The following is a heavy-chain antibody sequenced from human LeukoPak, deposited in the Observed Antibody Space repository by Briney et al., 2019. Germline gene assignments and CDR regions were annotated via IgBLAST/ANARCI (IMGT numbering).Heavy chain of an antibody. Sequence: ASVKVSCKASGYTFTSYGISWVRLAPGQGLEWMGWISAYNGNTNYAQKLQGRVTMTTDTSTSTAYMELRSLRSDDTAVYYCARVKITFGGVIDLFDYWGQGTLVTVSS. J-gene: IGHJ4*02. CDR2: ISAYNGNT. V-gene: IGHV1-18*04. CDR1: GYTFTSYG. CDR3: ARVKITFGGVIDLFDY. D-gene: IGHD3-16*02.